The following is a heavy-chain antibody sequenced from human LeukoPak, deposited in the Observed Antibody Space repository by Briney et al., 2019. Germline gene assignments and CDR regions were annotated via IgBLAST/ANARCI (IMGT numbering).Heavy chain of an antibody. CDR3: ARGPIIDIVVIPAAADYYHMDV. CDR2: ISAYNGNT. Sequence: ASVKVSCKASGYTLTSYGISCVRQAPGQGLEWMGWISAYNGNTRYAQKLQGRVTMTTDSSTSTAYMELRSLRSDDTAVYYCARGPIIDIVVIPAAADYYHMDVWGKGTTVTVSS. CDR1: GYTLTSYG. V-gene: IGHV1-18*01. D-gene: IGHD2-2*01. J-gene: IGHJ6*03.